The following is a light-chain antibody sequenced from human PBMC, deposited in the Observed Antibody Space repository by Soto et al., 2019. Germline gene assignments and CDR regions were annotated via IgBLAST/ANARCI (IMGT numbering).Light chain of an antibody. J-gene: IGKJ4*01. Sequence: EIGVTQSASTLSSSPGERATLSCRASQSVSSYLAWYQQKPGQAPRLLVYDASNRATGIPARFSGSGSGTDFTPTISSLEPEDFAVYYCQQRSNWQGATFGGGTKVDIK. V-gene: IGKV3-11*01. CDR1: QSVSSY. CDR3: QQRSNWQGAT. CDR2: DAS.